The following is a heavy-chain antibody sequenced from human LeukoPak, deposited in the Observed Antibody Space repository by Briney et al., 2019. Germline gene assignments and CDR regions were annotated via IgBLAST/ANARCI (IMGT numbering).Heavy chain of an antibody. CDR2: INSTGGST. D-gene: IGHD6-25*01. CDR1: GFTFSSYA. CDR3: ASGYRSLDS. V-gene: IGHV3-23*01. J-gene: IGHJ5*01. Sequence: GGSLRLSCAASGFTFSSYAMSWVRQAPGKGLEWVSGINSTGGSTYYADSVKGRFTISRDNSKNTLYLHMNRLTAEDTAVYYCASGYRSLDSWGQGTLVTVSS.